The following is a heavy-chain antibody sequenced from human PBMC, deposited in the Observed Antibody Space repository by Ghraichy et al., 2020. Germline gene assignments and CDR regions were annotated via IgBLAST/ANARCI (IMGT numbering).Heavy chain of an antibody. CDR2: IYHSGST. CDR1: GGSISPYY. Sequence: SETLSLTCTVSGGSISPYYWSWIRQPPGKGLEWIGLIYHSGSTNYNPSLKSRVTILVDTSKNQFSLKLSSVTAADTAVYYCARHIDYYGSGAFDPWGQGTLVTVSS. CDR3: ARHIDYYGSGAFDP. V-gene: IGHV4-59*08. J-gene: IGHJ5*02. D-gene: IGHD3-10*01.